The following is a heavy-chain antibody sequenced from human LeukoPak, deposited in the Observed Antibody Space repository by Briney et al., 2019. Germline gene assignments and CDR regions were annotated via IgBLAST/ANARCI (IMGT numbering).Heavy chain of an antibody. CDR1: GFTFSSSW. Sequence: PGGSLRLSCVASGFTFSSSWMSWVRQAPGKGLEWVANIKQDGSEKSYVESVRGRFTISRDNAKNSLYLQLNSLGAEDTALYYCARDNPPDYWGQGTLVTVSS. V-gene: IGHV3-7*03. CDR2: IKQDGSEK. CDR3: ARDNPPDY. J-gene: IGHJ4*02.